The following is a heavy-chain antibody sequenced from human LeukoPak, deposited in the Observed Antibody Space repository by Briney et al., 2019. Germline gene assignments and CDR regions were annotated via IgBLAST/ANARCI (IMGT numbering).Heavy chain of an antibody. J-gene: IGHJ4*01. CDR2: IKQDGSEI. CDR3: AGGSGWITGD. V-gene: IGHV3-7*03. D-gene: IGHD1-14*01. Sequence: GGSLRLSCSASGFTFGSYWMNWVRQAPGKGPEGVANIKQDGSEINYVDSVKGRFIISRANAKNSLYLQMNSLRVDDTAVYYCAGGSGWITGDWGHGTLVTVSS. CDR1: GFTFGSYW.